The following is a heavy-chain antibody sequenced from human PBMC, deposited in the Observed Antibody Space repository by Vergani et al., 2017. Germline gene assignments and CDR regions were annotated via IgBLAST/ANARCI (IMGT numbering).Heavy chain of an antibody. CDR1: GGSISSGSYY. CDR2: IYTSGST. J-gene: IGHJ4*02. Sequence: QVQLQESGPGLVKPSQTLSLTCTVSGGSISSGSYYWSWIRQPAGKGLEWIGRIYTSGSTNYNPSLKSRVTISVDRSKNQFSLKLSSVTAADTAVYYCATQNSSSYYFDYWGQGTLVTVSS. CDR3: ATQNSSSYYFDY. D-gene: IGHD6-13*01. V-gene: IGHV4-61*02.